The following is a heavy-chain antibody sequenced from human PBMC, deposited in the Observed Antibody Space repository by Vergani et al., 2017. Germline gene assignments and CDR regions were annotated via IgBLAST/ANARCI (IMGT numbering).Heavy chain of an antibody. Sequence: QVQLQQWGGGLLKPSETLSLTCVVNGGSFTSYHRTWIRQSPGEGLEWVGDIDHTGRPDYNPSLKCRLTMSVDKAQNQFSLTLNSVTATDTAIYFCARVNTETNGHLYYYYYMDVWGQGTAVTVS. J-gene: IGHJ6*03. V-gene: IGHV4-34*01. CDR1: GGSFTSYH. CDR3: ARVNTETNGHLYYYYYMDV. CDR2: IDHTGRP. D-gene: IGHD4-11*01.